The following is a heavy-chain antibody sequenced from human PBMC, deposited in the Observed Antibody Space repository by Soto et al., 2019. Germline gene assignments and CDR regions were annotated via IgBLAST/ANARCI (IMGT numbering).Heavy chain of an antibody. J-gene: IGHJ5*02. CDR2: ISYDGSNK. CDR3: ARELGYCSSTSCLNWFDP. D-gene: IGHD2-2*01. Sequence: GALRLSCAASGFTFSSYAMHWVRQAPGKGLEWVAVISYDGSNKYYADSVKGRFTISRDNSKNTLYLQMNSLRAEDTAVYYCARELGYCSSTSCLNWFDPWGQGTLVTVSS. V-gene: IGHV3-30-3*01. CDR1: GFTFSSYA.